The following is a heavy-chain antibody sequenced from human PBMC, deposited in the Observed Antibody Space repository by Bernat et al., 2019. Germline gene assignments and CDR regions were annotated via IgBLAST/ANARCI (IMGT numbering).Heavy chain of an antibody. CDR2: ISYDGSNK. CDR1: GFTFSSYG. Sequence: QVQLVESGGGVVQPGRSLRLSCAASGFTFSSYGMHWVRQAPGKGLEWVAVISYDGSNKYYADSVKGRFTISRDNSKNTLYLQMNSLRAEDTAVYYCATILHCSSTSCIDYWGQGTLVNVSS. D-gene: IGHD2-2*01. V-gene: IGHV3-30*03. J-gene: IGHJ4*02. CDR3: ATILHCSSTSCIDY.